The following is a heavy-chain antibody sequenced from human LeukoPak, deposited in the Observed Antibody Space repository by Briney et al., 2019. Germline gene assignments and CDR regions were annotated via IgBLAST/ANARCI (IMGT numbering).Heavy chain of an antibody. CDR1: GFTVSSNY. J-gene: IGHJ4*02. CDR3: AKVANNFWSGLDY. D-gene: IGHD3-3*01. CDR2: IYRDDTT. Sequence: GGSLRLSCAASGFTVSSNYMSWVRQAPGKGLAWVSVIYRDDTTYYADSVKGRFTLSRDNSKSTLYLQMNSLRAEDTAIYYCAKVANNFWSGLDYWGQGALVTVSS. V-gene: IGHV3-53*01.